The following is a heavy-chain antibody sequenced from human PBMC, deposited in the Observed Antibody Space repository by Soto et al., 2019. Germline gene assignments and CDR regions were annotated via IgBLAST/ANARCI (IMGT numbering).Heavy chain of an antibody. V-gene: IGHV3-23*01. Sequence: GGSLRLSCAASGFTFSSYAMSWVRQAPGKGLEWVSAISGSGGSTYYADSVKGRFTISRDNSKNTLYLQMNSLRAEDTAVYYCAKDPSGSSSWYPIFDYWGQGTLVTVSS. CDR1: GFTFSSYA. D-gene: IGHD6-13*01. J-gene: IGHJ4*02. CDR2: ISGSGGST. CDR3: AKDPSGSSSWYPIFDY.